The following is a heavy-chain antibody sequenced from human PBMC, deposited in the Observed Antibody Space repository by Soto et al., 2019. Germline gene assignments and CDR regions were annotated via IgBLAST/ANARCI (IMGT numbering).Heavy chain of an antibody. D-gene: IGHD2-2*02. CDR2: INHSGST. CDR1: GGSFSGYY. CDR3: ARSIAEGYCSSTSCYKYFDY. Sequence: QVQLQQWGAGLLKPSETLSLTCAVYGGSFSGYYWSWIRQPPGKGLEWIGEINHSGSTNYNPSLKSRVTISVDTSKNQFPLKLSSVTAADTAVYYCARSIAEGYCSSTSCYKYFDYWGQGTLVTVSS. V-gene: IGHV4-34*01. J-gene: IGHJ4*02.